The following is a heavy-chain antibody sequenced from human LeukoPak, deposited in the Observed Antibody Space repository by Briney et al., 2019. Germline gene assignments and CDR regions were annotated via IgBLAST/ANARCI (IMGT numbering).Heavy chain of an antibody. J-gene: IGHJ4*02. Sequence: PGGSLRLSCAASGFTFDDYAMHWVRHAPGKGLEWVSGISWNSGSIGYADSVKGRFTISRDNAKNSLYLQMNSLRAEDTALYYCAKIPYDSSSFDYWGQGTLVTVSS. V-gene: IGHV3-9*01. CDR1: GFTFDDYA. D-gene: IGHD3-22*01. CDR3: AKIPYDSSSFDY. CDR2: ISWNSGSI.